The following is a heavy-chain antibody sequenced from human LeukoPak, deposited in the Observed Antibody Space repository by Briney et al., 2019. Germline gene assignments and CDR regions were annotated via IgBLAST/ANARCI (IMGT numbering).Heavy chain of an antibody. J-gene: IGHJ6*02. CDR2: ISLDGTNE. D-gene: IGHD1-1*01. CDR3: AKDGTAGAGAYDYGMDV. Sequence: GGSLTLSWEASRSTLTTYVMHWVRQAPGKGLEWVAVISLDGTNEYYADSVQGRFTISRDNSKNTLFLQINSLRAEETAVYYGAKDGTAGAGAYDYGMDVWGQGTAVTVSS. CDR1: RSTLTTYV. V-gene: IGHV3-30*18.